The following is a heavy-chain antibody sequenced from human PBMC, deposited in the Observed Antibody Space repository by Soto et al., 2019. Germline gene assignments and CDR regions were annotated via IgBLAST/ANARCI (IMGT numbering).Heavy chain of an antibody. CDR3: ARQSGRRPAPPNWFDP. CDR2: IYYSGST. J-gene: IGHJ5*02. Sequence: PSETLSLTCTVSGGSISSYYWSWIRQPPGKGLEWIGYIYYSGSTNYNPSLKSRVTISVDTSKNQFSLKLSSVTAADTAVYYCARQSGRRPAPPNWFDPWGQGTLVTVSS. CDR1: GGSISSYY. V-gene: IGHV4-59*08. D-gene: IGHD2-15*01.